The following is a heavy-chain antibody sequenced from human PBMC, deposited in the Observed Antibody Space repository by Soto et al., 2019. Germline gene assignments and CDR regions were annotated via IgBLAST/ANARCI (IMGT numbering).Heavy chain of an antibody. Sequence: GGSLRLSCAASGFSFKDYYMTWMRQTPEKGLEWISTITSSGGNAYYAASVKGRVTISRDNAHNSLYLQMSGLRAADTAVYYCARAPYPSSWYLAWFDPWGQGTLVTVSS. CDR2: ITSSGGNA. D-gene: IGHD6-13*01. J-gene: IGHJ5*02. V-gene: IGHV3-11*01. CDR1: GFSFKDYY. CDR3: ARAPYPSSWYLAWFDP.